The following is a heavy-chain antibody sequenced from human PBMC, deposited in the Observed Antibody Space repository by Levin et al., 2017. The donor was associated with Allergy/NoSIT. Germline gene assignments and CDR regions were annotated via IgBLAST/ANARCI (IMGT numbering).Heavy chain of an antibody. J-gene: IGHJ4*02. CDR2: VNSDESST. Sequence: LSLTCAASGFTFSSYWMHWVRQAPGKGLMWVSRVNSDESSTTYADSVKGRFIISRDNAKNTLYLQMNSLRAEDTAVYYCTRDVGAGLLAAGTFDSWGQGTLVTVSS. D-gene: IGHD6-13*01. V-gene: IGHV3-74*01. CDR3: TRDVGAGLLAAGTFDS. CDR1: GFTFSSYW.